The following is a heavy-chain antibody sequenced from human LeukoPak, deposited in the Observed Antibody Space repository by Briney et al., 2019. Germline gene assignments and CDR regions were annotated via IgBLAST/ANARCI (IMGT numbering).Heavy chain of an antibody. Sequence: ASVKVSCKASGYTFTSYGISWVRQAPGQGLEWMGWISAYNGNTNYAQKLQGRVTMTTDTSTSTAYMELRSLRSDDTAVYYCARVRRITMVRGLLLGYYYYYMDVWGKGTTVTVSS. CDR2: ISAYNGNT. J-gene: IGHJ6*03. CDR3: ARVRRITMVRGLLLGYYYYYMDV. V-gene: IGHV1-18*01. CDR1: GYTFTSYG. D-gene: IGHD3-10*01.